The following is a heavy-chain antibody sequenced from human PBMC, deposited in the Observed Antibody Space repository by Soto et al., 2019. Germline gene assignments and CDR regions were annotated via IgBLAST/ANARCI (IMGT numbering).Heavy chain of an antibody. J-gene: IGHJ4*02. CDR2: IIPVFGAT. V-gene: IGHV1-69*13. CDR3: ATEFGDNPASTFDA. D-gene: IGHD2-21*01. CDR1: GGTFSSET. Sequence: ASVKVSCKASGGTFSSETISWVRQAPGQGLEWMGGIIPVFGATTYAQKFQGRVTITADESTRTVYMELRSLRSDDTAVYYCATEFGDNPASTFDAWGQGTLVTVSS.